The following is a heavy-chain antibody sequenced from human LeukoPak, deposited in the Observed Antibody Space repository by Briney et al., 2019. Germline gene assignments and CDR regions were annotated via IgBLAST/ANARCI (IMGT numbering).Heavy chain of an antibody. CDR2: ISSSSSTI. V-gene: IGHV3-48*01. J-gene: IGHJ4*02. D-gene: IGHD3-9*01. CDR1: GFTVSGNY. Sequence: PGGSLRLSCAVSGFTVSGNYMTWVRQAPGKGLEWVSYISSSSSTIYYADSVKGRFTISRDNAKNSLYLQMNSLRAEDTAVYYCAATTEVLRYFDWLSAEPGKRTEYYFDYWGQGTLVTVSS. CDR3: AATTEVLRYFDWLSAEPGKRTEYYFDY.